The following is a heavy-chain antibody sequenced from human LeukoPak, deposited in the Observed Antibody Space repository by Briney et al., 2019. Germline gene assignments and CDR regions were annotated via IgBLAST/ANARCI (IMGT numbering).Heavy chain of an antibody. V-gene: IGHV3-48*01. D-gene: IGHD6-19*01. J-gene: IGHJ4*02. CDR1: GFTFSSYS. CDR2: ISSSSSTI. CDR3: ARVYPGIAVAADIRIMDY. Sequence: GGSLRLSCAASGFTFSSYSMNWVRQAPGKGLEWVSYISSSSSTIYYADSVKGRFTISRDNSKNTLYLQMNSLRAEDTAVYYCARVYPGIAVAADIRIMDYWGQGTLVTVSS.